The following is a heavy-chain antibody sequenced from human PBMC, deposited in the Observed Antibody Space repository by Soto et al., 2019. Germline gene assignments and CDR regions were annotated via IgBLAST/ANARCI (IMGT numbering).Heavy chain of an antibody. V-gene: IGHV3-7*01. J-gene: IGHJ4*01. CDR1: GFRFGDEW. CDR2: MKKDGSEK. Sequence: GGSLTLSCAASGFRFGDEWRCWVRQAPGKGLEWVAHMKKDGSEKYYVDSVKGRFTISRDNAKNSLYLQMNSLRAEDTAVYYCARTTYSDYWGQGTLVTVSS. CDR3: ARTTYSDY.